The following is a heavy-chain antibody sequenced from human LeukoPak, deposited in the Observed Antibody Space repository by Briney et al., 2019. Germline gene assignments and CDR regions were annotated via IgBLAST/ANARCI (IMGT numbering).Heavy chain of an antibody. CDR1: GGSISSYY. J-gene: IGHJ4*02. CDR3: ARAKLGYCSGGTCHRYFDS. Sequence: PSETLSLTCTVSGGSISSYYWSWIRQPPGKGLEWIGYISYSGSTNYNPSLKSRVTISIDTSKNQFSLKLSSVTAADTAVYYCARAKLGYCSGGTCHRYFDSWGQGTLVTVSS. D-gene: IGHD2-15*01. CDR2: ISYSGST. V-gene: IGHV4-59*08.